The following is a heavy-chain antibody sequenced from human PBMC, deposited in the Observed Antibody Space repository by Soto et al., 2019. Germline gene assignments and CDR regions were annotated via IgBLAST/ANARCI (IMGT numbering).Heavy chain of an antibody. CDR2: IYYSGST. D-gene: IGHD5-18*01. CDR3: ARDEEGYSYGFSGAFDI. V-gene: IGHV4-59*01. J-gene: IGHJ3*02. Sequence: SETLSLTCTVSGGSISSYYWSWIRQPPGRGLEWIGYIYYSGSTNYNPSLKSRVTISVDTSKNQFSLKLSSVTAADTAVYYCARDEEGYSYGFSGAFDIWGQGTMVTVSS. CDR1: GGSISSYY.